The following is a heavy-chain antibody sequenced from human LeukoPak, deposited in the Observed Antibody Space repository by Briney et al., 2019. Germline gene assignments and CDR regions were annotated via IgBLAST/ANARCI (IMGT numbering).Heavy chain of an antibody. CDR2: ISGSDGRT. CDR3: AKDRGVITIGYFQD. CDR1: GFTFSSYA. Sequence: GGSLRLTCAASGFTFSSYAMSWVRQAPGKGLEWVSSISGSDGRTYYADSVKGRFTISGDSSKNTLYLQMNSLRAEDTAVYYCAKDRGVITIGYFQDWGQGTLVTVSS. J-gene: IGHJ1*01. V-gene: IGHV3-23*01. D-gene: IGHD3-16*01.